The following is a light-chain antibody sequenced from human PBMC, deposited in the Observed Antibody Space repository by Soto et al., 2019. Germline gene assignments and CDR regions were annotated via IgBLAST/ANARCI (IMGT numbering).Light chain of an antibody. CDR2: AAS. CDR3: QQRSNWPWT. J-gene: IGKJ1*01. V-gene: IGKV3-11*01. CDR1: QSVSSL. Sequence: EIVLTQSPATLYSSPGEEATLSCGASQSVSSLLAWYQQKPGQAPRLLIYAASNRATGIPARFSGSGSGTDFTLTISRLEPEDFAVYYCQQRSNWPWTFGQGAKADI.